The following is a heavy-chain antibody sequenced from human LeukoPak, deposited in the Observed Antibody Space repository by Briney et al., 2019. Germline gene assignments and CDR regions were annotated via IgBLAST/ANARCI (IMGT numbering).Heavy chain of an antibody. J-gene: IGHJ4*02. V-gene: IGHV3-23*01. CDR3: AEDPCSSCSVVVFPIVLDS. D-gene: IGHD2-2*01. Sequence: PGGSLRLSCAASGFTFSTSVMHWVRQAPGKALEWVSTVGGSGTNTYYADSVKGRFTISRDNSKNTLYLQMNSLRAEDTAVYYCAEDPCSSCSVVVFPIVLDSWGQGTLVTVSS. CDR1: GFTFSTSV. CDR2: VGGSGTNT.